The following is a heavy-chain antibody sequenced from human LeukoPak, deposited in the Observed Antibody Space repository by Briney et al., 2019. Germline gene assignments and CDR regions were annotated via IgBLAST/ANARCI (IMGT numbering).Heavy chain of an antibody. J-gene: IGHJ4*02. CDR2: ISGSGGST. Sequence: GGSLRLSCAASGFTFSSHAMSWVRQAPGKGLEWVSAISGSGGSTYYADSVKGRFTISRDNSKNTLYLQMNSLRAEDTAVYYCAKPSTLDILTEYYFDYWGQGTLVTVSS. V-gene: IGHV3-23*01. CDR3: AKPSTLDILTEYYFDY. D-gene: IGHD3-9*01. CDR1: GFTFSSHA.